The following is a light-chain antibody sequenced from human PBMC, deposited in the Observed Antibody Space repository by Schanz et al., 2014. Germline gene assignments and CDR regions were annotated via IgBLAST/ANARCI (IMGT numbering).Light chain of an antibody. Sequence: EIVLTQSPGTLSMSPGERATLSCRASQSISSSYLAWYQQKPGQGPRLLIYGASSRATGIPDRFSGSGSGTDFTLTISRLEPEDSAVYYCQHYGSPPLTFGPGTTVDIK. CDR1: QSISSSY. J-gene: IGKJ3*01. CDR3: QHYGSPPLT. V-gene: IGKV3-20*01. CDR2: GAS.